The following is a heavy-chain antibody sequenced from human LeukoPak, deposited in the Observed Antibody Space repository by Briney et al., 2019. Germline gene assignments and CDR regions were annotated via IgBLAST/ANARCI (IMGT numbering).Heavy chain of an antibody. CDR1: GFTLRGFW. CDR2: INGDGSST. Sequence: GGSLRPSWGAPGFTLRGFWIHWVRPSPGKGLVWVPRINGDGSSTNYADSVRGRFTISRDNPKNTVYLQMNSLRAEDTAVYYCTRVGGYYHSPLDYWGQGTPVTVTS. J-gene: IGHJ4*02. CDR3: TRVGGYYHSPLDY. D-gene: IGHD3-22*01. V-gene: IGHV3-74*01.